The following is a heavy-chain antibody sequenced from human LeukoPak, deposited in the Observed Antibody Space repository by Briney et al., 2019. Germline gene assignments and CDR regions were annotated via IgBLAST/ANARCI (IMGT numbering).Heavy chain of an antibody. CDR1: GGTFSSYA. CDR3: ARGGIFQYGMDV. CDR2: IIPIFGTA. D-gene: IGHD2/OR15-2a*01. J-gene: IGHJ6*02. Sequence: ASVKVSCKASGGTFSSYAISWVRQAPGQGLEWMGGIIPIFGTANYAQKFQGRVTITADESTSTAYMELSSLRSEDTAVYYCARGGIFQYGMDVWGQGTTVTVSS. V-gene: IGHV1-69*13.